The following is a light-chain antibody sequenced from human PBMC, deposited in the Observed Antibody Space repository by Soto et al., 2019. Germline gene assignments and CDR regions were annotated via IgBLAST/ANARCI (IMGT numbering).Light chain of an antibody. J-gene: IGKJ4*01. Sequence: DIQMTQYPSTMSASVGDRVSITCRASQSISSWLAWYQQKPGKAPKLLISRASTLETGVPSRFSGSGSGTEFTLTISSLQPDDFATYYCQHYSNYPLSFGGGTKVEIK. CDR2: RAS. CDR3: QHYSNYPLS. V-gene: IGKV1-5*03. CDR1: QSISSW.